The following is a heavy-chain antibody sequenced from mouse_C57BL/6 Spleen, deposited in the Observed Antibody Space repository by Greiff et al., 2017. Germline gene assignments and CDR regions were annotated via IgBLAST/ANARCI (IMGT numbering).Heavy chain of an antibody. CDR1: GYTFTDYN. CDR3: ARRFNFLYYFDY. J-gene: IGHJ2*01. V-gene: IGHV1-18*01. CDR2: INPNNGGT. Sequence: VQLQQSGPELVKPGASVKIPCKASGYTFTDYNMDWVKQSHGKSLEWIGDINPNNGGTIYNQKFKGKATLTVDKSSSTAYMELRSLTSEDTAVYYCARRFNFLYYFDYWGQGTTLTVSS. D-gene: IGHD4-1*02.